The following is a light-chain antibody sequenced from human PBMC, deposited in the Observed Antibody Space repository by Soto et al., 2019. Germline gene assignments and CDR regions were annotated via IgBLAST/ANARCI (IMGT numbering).Light chain of an antibody. CDR1: SSGVGSYNL. CDR3: SSYAGSYSYVV. J-gene: IGLJ2*01. CDR2: EVN. Sequence: QSVLTQPAAVSGSPGQSITISCTGSSSGVGSYNLVSWYQQEPGKAPKLMIYEVNKRPSGISNRFSGSKSGNTASLTISGLQAEDEADYYCSSYAGSYSYVVFGGGTKLTVL. V-gene: IGLV2-23*02.